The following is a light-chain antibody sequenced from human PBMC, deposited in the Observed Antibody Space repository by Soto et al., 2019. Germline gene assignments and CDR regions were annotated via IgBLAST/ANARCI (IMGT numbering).Light chain of an antibody. CDR1: SSDVGGYNY. CDR2: DVS. CDR3: SSYTSITTAYV. J-gene: IGLJ1*01. V-gene: IGLV2-14*03. Sequence: QSALTQPASVSGSPGQSITISCTGTSSDVGGYNYVSWYQQHPGKAPKLMIFDVSNRASGVSNRFSVSKSGNTASLTISGLLAEDEADYYCSSYTSITTAYVFGTGTKLTVL.